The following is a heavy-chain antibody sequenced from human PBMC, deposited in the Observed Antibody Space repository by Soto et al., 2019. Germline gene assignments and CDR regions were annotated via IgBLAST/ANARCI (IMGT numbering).Heavy chain of an antibody. Sequence: QVQLVQSGGEVKKPGASVKVSCKASGYTFTIYGINWVRQAPGQGLEWMGWISPDNGNTNYAQKLQGRITMTTDTSKSTAYMELRSLRSDDAAVYYCARALGYSGGAGMDVWGQVTTVTVSS. CDR2: ISPDNGNT. CDR1: GYTFTIYG. J-gene: IGHJ6*02. D-gene: IGHD5-12*01. V-gene: IGHV1-18*01. CDR3: ARALGYSGGAGMDV.